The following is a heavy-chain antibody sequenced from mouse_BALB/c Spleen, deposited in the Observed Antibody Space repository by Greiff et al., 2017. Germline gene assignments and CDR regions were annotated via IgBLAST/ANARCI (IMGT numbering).Heavy chain of an antibody. J-gene: IGHJ3*01. V-gene: IGHV2-9*02. Sequence: VQLVASGPGLVAPSQSLSITCTVSGFSLTSYGVHWVRQPPGKGLEWLGVIWAGGSTNYNSALMSRLSISKDNSKSQVFLKMNSLQTDDTAMYCCAREGYLRWGQGTLVTVSA. CDR3: AREGYLR. CDR1: GFSLTSYG. D-gene: IGHD5-1*01. CDR2: IWAGGST.